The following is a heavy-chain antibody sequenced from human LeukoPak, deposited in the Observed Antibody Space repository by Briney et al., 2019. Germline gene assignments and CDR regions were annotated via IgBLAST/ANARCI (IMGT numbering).Heavy chain of an antibody. CDR2: IYYIGNT. Sequence: SETLSLTCTVSGGSINRYYWSWVRHPPGGGLEWIGYIYYIGNTNYSHSLKSRVTISIDTSKNQCSLKLSSVTAADTAVYYCARDRGSFCDYWGQGTLVTVSS. V-gene: IGHV4-59*01. J-gene: IGHJ4*02. CDR3: ARDRGSFCDY. D-gene: IGHD3-10*01. CDR1: GGSINRYY.